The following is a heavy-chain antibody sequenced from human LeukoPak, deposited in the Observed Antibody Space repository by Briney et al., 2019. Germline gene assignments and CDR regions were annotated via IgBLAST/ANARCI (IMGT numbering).Heavy chain of an antibody. CDR2: IYPGDSDT. CDR3: ARWPREGSRHFDY. J-gene: IGHJ4*02. V-gene: IGHV5-51*01. CDR1: GYTFAKYW. Sequence: GESLKISCQASGYTFAKYWIGWVRQMPGKGLEWMGIIYPGDSDTRYSPSFQGQVTISADKSISTAYLQWSSLKASDTAMYYCARWPREGSRHFDYWGQGTLVTVSS. D-gene: IGHD1-26*01.